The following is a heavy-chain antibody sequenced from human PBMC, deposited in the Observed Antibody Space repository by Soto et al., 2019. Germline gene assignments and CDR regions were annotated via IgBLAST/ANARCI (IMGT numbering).Heavy chain of an antibody. CDR3: ARGYGEEWPTSDF. CDR2: IHHDGGT. Sequence: QVQLQQLGAGLLKPSETLSLTCTVYGGSFSRYHWNWIRQAPGKGLEWIGEIHHDGGTNYSPSLEGRVTISVDTSKNEFSLKLSSVNAADTAVYYCARGYGEEWPTSDFWGQGTLVTVSS. V-gene: IGHV4-34*01. J-gene: IGHJ4*02. CDR1: GGSFSRYH. D-gene: IGHD3-10*01.